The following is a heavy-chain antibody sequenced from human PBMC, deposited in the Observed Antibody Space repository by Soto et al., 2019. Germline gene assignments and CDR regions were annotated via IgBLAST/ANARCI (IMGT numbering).Heavy chain of an antibody. Sequence: EVQLVESGGGLVQPGGSLRLSCAASGFNFSSYSMNWVCQAPGKGLEWVSYISSSSITIYYADSVKGRFTISRDNAKNSLYLQMNSLRDEDTAVYYCATALLVYYYYSPITEYFQHWGQGTLVTVSS. V-gene: IGHV3-48*02. CDR1: GFNFSSYS. D-gene: IGHD3-22*01. CDR2: ISSSSITI. CDR3: ATALLVYYYYSPITEYFQH. J-gene: IGHJ1*01.